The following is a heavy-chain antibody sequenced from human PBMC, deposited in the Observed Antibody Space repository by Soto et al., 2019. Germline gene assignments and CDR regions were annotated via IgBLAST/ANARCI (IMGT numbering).Heavy chain of an antibody. Sequence: GSLRLSCAASGFTFSSYGMHWVRQAPGKGLEWVAVISYDGSNKYYADSVKGRFTISRDNSKNTLYLQMNSLRAEDTAVYYCAKSVFGVVIFMAFDIWGQGTMVTVSS. D-gene: IGHD3-3*01. CDR2: ISYDGSNK. CDR1: GFTFSSYG. J-gene: IGHJ3*02. CDR3: AKSVFGVVIFMAFDI. V-gene: IGHV3-30*18.